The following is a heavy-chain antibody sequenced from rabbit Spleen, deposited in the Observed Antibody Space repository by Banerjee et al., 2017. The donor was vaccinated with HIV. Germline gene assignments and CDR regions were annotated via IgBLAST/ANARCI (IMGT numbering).Heavy chain of an antibody. J-gene: IGHJ4*01. CDR1: GFSFSSSYW. D-gene: IGHD5-1*01. CDR3: ARAGEGGDGYLNL. V-gene: IGHV1S45*01. CDR2: IYVGSGGGT. Sequence: QEQLEESGGGLVQPEGSLTLTCTASGFSFSSSYWICWVRQAPGKGLEWIACIYVGSGGGTKDASWAKGRFTISKTSSTTVTLQMTSLTVADTATYFCARAGEGGDGYLNLWGPGTLVTVS.